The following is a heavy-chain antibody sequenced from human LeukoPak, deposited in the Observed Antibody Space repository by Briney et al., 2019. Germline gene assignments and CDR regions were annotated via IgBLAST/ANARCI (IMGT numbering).Heavy chain of an antibody. V-gene: IGHV3-21*01. J-gene: IGHJ4*02. D-gene: IGHD3-3*01. CDR2: ISSSSSYI. CDR3: ARASTSGITIFGVVAYFDY. CDR1: GFTFTNAW. Sequence: GGSLRLSCAASGFTFTNAWMSWVRQAPGKGLEWVSSISSSSSYIYYADSVKGRFTISRDNAKNSLYLQMNSLRAEDTAVYYCARASTSGITIFGVVAYFDYWGQGTLVTVSS.